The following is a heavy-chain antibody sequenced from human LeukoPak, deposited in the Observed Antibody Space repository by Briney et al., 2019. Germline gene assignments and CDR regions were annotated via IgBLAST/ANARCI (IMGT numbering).Heavy chain of an antibody. V-gene: IGHV4-34*01. Sequence: SSETLSLTCAVYGGSFSGYYWSWIRQPPGKGLEWIGEINHSGSTNYNPSLKSRVTISVDTSKNQFSLKLSSVTPADTAVYYCARVSWSSGMNWFDPWGQGTLVTVSS. CDR2: INHSGST. CDR3: ARVSWSSGMNWFDP. CDR1: GGSFSGYY. D-gene: IGHD6-19*01. J-gene: IGHJ5*02.